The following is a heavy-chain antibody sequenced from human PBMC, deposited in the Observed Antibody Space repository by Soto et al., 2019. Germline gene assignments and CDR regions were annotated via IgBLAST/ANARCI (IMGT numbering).Heavy chain of an antibody. J-gene: IGHJ6*02. CDR3: ARAGCDGGSCYTLVGLRYGMDV. Sequence: QVQPVESGGGVVQPGRSQRLSCAASGFTFSSYAMYWVRQAPGKGLEWVAVISYDGNNKYYADSVKGRFTISRDNSKNTLYLQMNSLRAEGTAVYYCARAGCDGGSCYTLVGLRYGMDVWGQGTTVTVSS. V-gene: IGHV3-30-3*01. CDR2: ISYDGNNK. CDR1: GFTFSSYA. D-gene: IGHD2-15*01.